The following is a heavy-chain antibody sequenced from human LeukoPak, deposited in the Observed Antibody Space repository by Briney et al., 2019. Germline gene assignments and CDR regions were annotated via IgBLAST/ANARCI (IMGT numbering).Heavy chain of an antibody. D-gene: IGHD3-10*01. Sequence: ASVKVSCKASGGTFSSYAISWVRQAPGQGLEWMGGIIPIFGTANYAQKFQGRVTITADESTSTAFMELSSLRSEDTAVYYCARGPFRGSGSYYQFIDYWGQGTLVTVSS. CDR2: IIPIFGTA. CDR3: ARGPFRGSGSYYQFIDY. J-gene: IGHJ4*02. CDR1: GGTFSSYA. V-gene: IGHV1-69*13.